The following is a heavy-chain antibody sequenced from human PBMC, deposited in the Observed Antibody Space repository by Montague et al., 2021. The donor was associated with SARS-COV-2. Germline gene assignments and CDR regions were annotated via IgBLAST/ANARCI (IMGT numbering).Heavy chain of an antibody. J-gene: IGHJ3*02. CDR2: ITSSSSRL. Sequence: SLRLSCAASGFTFSDYYMNWIRQAPGKGLEWVSHITSSSSRLYYADSVKGRFTISRDNAKNSLYLQMNSLRAEDTAVYYCAREHNYDSGRRDGFDIWGQGTVVTVAS. D-gene: IGHD3-10*01. V-gene: IGHV3-11*01. CDR3: AREHNYDSGRRDGFDI. CDR1: GFTFSDYY.